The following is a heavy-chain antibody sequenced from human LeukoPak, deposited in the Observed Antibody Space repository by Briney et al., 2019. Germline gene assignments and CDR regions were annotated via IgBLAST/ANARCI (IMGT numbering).Heavy chain of an antibody. V-gene: IGHV3-48*01. Sequence: GGSLRLSCAASGFTFSSYAMHWVRQAPGKGLEWVSYISSSSSTIYYADSVKGRFTISRDNAKNSLYLQMNSLRAEDTAVYYCARVRYYDFWSGLTQTHDAFDIWGQGTMVTVSS. CDR1: GFTFSSYA. CDR3: ARVRYYDFWSGLTQTHDAFDI. CDR2: ISSSSSTI. J-gene: IGHJ3*02. D-gene: IGHD3-3*01.